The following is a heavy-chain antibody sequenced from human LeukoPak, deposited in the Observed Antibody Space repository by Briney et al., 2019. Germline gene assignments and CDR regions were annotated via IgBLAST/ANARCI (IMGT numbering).Heavy chain of an antibody. Sequence: SVKVSCKASGGTFSSYAISWVRQAPGQGLEWMGGIIPIFGTANYAQKFQGRVTITADESTSTAYMELSSLRSEDTAVYYCARVGWYYYDSSGAPLVYYYYYGMDVWGQGTTVTVSS. D-gene: IGHD3-22*01. V-gene: IGHV1-69*13. J-gene: IGHJ6*02. CDR1: GGTFSSYA. CDR2: IIPIFGTA. CDR3: ARVGWYYYDSSGAPLVYYYYYGMDV.